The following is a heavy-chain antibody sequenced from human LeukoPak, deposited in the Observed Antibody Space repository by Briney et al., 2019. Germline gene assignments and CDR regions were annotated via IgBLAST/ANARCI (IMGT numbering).Heavy chain of an antibody. CDR3: ARESTFYYYGMDV. CDR1: GGSISSSNW. Sequence: SGTLSLTCAVSGGSISSSNWWSWVRQPPGKRLEWIGEIYHSGSTNYNPSLKSRVTISVDKSKNQFSLKLSSVTAADTAVYYCARESTFYYYGMDVWGQGTTVTVSS. V-gene: IGHV4-4*02. CDR2: IYHSGST. J-gene: IGHJ6*02. D-gene: IGHD5/OR15-5a*01.